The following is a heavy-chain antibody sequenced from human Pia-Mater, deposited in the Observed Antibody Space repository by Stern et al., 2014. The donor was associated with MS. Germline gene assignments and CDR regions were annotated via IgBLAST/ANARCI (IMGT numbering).Heavy chain of an antibody. CDR1: GFSLRTRGMG. Sequence: QVTLRESGPTVVKPTQTLTLTCTFSGFSLRTRGMGVGWIRQPPGKALEXLAFIYWDDDKFYSPYLKTRLTITKDTSKNWVVLTMTNMDPVDTATYYCAHLEVRAVAEDAFDIWGQGTAVTVSS. D-gene: IGHD6-19*01. CDR2: IYWDDDK. J-gene: IGHJ3*02. V-gene: IGHV2-5*02. CDR3: AHLEVRAVAEDAFDI.